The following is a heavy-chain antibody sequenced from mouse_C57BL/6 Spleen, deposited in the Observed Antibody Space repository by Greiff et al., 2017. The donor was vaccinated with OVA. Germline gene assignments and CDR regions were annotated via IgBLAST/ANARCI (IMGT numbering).Heavy chain of an antibody. CDR2: IDPEDGDT. V-gene: IGHV14-1*01. D-gene: IGHD1-1*01. CDR1: GFNIKDYY. Sequence: VQLQQSGAELVRPGASVKLSCTASGFNIKDYYMHWVKQRPEQGLEWIGRIDPEDGDTEYAPKFQGKATMTADTSSNTAYLQLSSLTSEDTAVYYCTTHSYYYGSSHWYFDVWGTGTTVTVSS. J-gene: IGHJ1*03. CDR3: TTHSYYYGSSHWYFDV.